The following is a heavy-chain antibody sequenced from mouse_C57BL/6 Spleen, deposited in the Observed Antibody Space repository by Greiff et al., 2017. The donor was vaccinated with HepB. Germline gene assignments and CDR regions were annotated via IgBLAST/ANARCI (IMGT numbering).Heavy chain of an antibody. CDR1: GFTFSSYG. Sequence: EVMLVESGGDLVKPGGSLKLSCAASGFTFSSYGMSWVRQTPDKRLEWVATISSGGSYTYYPDSVKGRFTISRDNAKNTLYLQMSSLKSEDTAMYYCARDYYGSSHFGYWGQGTTLTVSS. J-gene: IGHJ2*01. CDR3: ARDYYGSSHFGY. V-gene: IGHV5-6*01. D-gene: IGHD1-1*01. CDR2: ISSGGSYT.